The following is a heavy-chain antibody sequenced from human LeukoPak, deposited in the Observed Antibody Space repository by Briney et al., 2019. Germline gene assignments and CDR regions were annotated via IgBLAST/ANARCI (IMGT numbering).Heavy chain of an antibody. CDR2: ISSSGSTI. J-gene: IGHJ3*02. D-gene: IGHD3-10*01. Sequence: LSLTCAVSGYSISSGYYWGWIRQPPGKGLEWVSYISSSGSTIYYADSVKGRFTISRDNAKNSLYLQMNSLRAEDTAVYYCARATHYYGSGIDAFDIWGQGTMVTVSS. CDR1: GYSISSGYY. V-gene: IGHV3-11*04. CDR3: ARATHYYGSGIDAFDI.